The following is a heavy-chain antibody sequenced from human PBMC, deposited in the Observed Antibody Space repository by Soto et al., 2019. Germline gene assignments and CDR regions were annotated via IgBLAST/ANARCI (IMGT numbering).Heavy chain of an antibody. CDR3: ATHGDYGDWLGDGFDI. D-gene: IGHD4-17*01. Sequence: ASVKVSCHASGYTFTNYYMHWVPQAPGQGLEWMGVIHYSGATPTYAQKFQGRVTMARDTSTSTVYVELSCLTSEDTAVYYCATHGDYGDWLGDGFDIWGQGTMVTVSS. V-gene: IGHV1-46*01. J-gene: IGHJ3*02. CDR1: GYTFTNYY. CDR2: IHYSGATP.